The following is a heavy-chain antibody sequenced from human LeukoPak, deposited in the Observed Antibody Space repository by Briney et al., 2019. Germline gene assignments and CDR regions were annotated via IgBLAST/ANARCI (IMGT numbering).Heavy chain of an antibody. Sequence: PGGSLRLSCAASGITFISAWRNWVRQAPGKGLEWVGRIKSKTDGGTAEHAAPVKGRFIISRDDSKNTRYLQMNSLNSDDTGVYYCATALRGVGFWGQGTLVTVPS. J-gene: IGHJ4*02. D-gene: IGHD3-3*01. CDR2: IKSKTDGGTA. CDR1: GITFISAW. CDR3: ATALRGVGF. V-gene: IGHV3-15*01.